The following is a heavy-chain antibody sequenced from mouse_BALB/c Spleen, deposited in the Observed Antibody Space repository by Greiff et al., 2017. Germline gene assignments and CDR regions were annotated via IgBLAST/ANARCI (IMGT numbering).Heavy chain of an antibody. CDR3: AREGTVGYFDV. V-gene: IGHV1-80*01. J-gene: IGHJ1*01. CDR1: GYAFSSYW. Sequence: VQLQQSGAELVRPGSSVKISCKASGYAFSSYWMNWVKQRPGQGLEWIGQIYPGDGDTNYNGKFKGKATLTADKSSSTAYMQLSSLTSEDSAVYFCAREGTVGYFDVWGAGTTVTVSS. CDR2: IYPGDGDT. D-gene: IGHD1-1*01.